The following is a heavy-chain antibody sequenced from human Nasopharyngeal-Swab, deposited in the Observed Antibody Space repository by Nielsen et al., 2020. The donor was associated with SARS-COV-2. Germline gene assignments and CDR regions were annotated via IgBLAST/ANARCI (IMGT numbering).Heavy chain of an antibody. Sequence: WIRQPPGKGLEWIGEINHSGSTNYDPSLKSRVTISVDTSKNQFSLKLSSVTAAGTAVYYCARVVMVYAIYWFDPWGQGTLVTVSS. CDR3: ARVVMVYAIYWFDP. CDR2: INHSGST. D-gene: IGHD2-8*01. J-gene: IGHJ5*02. V-gene: IGHV4-34*01.